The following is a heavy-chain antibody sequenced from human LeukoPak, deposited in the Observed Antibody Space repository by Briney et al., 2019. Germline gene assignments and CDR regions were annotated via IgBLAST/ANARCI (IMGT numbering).Heavy chain of an antibody. CDR2: IYYSGIT. V-gene: IGHV4-59*01. CDR3: ARAYYYGSGSYYPNWFDS. J-gene: IGHJ5*01. Sequence: SETLSLTCTVSGGSISSYYWSWIRQPPGKGLEWIGDIYYSGITNDNPSLKSRVTISVDTSKNQFSLRLSSVTAADTAVYYCARAYYYGSGSYYPNWFDSWGQGTLVTVSS. CDR1: GGSISSYY. D-gene: IGHD3-10*01.